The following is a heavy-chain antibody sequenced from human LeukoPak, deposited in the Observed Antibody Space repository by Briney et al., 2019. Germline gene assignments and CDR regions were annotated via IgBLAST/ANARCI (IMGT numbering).Heavy chain of an antibody. CDR2: IKQDGSET. Sequence: PGGSLRLSCAASGFTFSNYWMTWVRQAPGKGLEWVANIKQDGSETYYVDSVKGRFTISRDNSNNSLYLQMSSLRAEDTAVYYCARLAPDGYNFLGMDVWGQGTTVTVSS. V-gene: IGHV3-7*01. CDR1: GFTFSNYW. J-gene: IGHJ6*02. CDR3: ARLAPDGYNFLGMDV. D-gene: IGHD5-24*01.